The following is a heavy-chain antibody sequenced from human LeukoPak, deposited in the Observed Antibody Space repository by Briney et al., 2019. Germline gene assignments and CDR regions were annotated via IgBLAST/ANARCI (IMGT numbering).Heavy chain of an antibody. J-gene: IGHJ4*02. CDR1: GLTFSEHY. V-gene: IGHV3-72*01. D-gene: IGHD4-17*01. CDR2: ITNKADRYNT. CDR3: ARVALGNYGEYDY. Sequence: GGSLSLSCVAPGLTFSEHYMDWVSQAPRKGLEWVGRITNKADRYNTHYASSVKGRFTISRDDSRHSMFLQMNSLKAEDTAVYYCARVALGNYGEYDYWGQGALVTVSS.